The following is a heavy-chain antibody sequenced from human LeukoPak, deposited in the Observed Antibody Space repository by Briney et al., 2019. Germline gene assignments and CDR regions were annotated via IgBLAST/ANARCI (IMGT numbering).Heavy chain of an antibody. V-gene: IGHV4-34*01. J-gene: IGHJ6*03. CDR1: GGSFSGYY. CDR2: INHSGST. D-gene: IGHD6-19*01. CDR3: ARGGVGDSSGWYGGRYYYYYMDV. Sequence: PSGTLSLTCAVYGGSFSGYYWSWIRQPPGKGLEWIGEINHSGSTNYNPSLKSRVTISVDTSKNQFSLKLSSVTAADTAVYYCARGGVGDSSGWYGGRYYYYYMDVWGKGTTVTVSS.